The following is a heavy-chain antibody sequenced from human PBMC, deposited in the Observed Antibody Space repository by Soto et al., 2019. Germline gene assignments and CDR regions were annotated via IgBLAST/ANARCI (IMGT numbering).Heavy chain of an antibody. CDR3: ARAVMVRGVFDY. CDR1: GYTFTSYA. CDR2: INAGNGNT. V-gene: IGHV1-3*01. D-gene: IGHD3-10*01. J-gene: IGHJ4*02. Sequence: GDSVDVSCKASGYTFTSYAVPWGGPAPGQRLEWMGWINAGNGNTKYSQKFQGRVTITRDTSASTAYMELSSLRSEDTAVYYCARAVMVRGVFDYWGQGTLVTVSS.